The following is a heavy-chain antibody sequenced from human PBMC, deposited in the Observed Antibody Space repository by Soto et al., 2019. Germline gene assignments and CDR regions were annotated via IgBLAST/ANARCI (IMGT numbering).Heavy chain of an antibody. J-gene: IGHJ5*01. Sequence: SETLSLTCTVSGDSVSRHYWSWIRQPPGKGLEWIGSVYSTGSPYYNPSLKSRVTILLDTSRNQFSLRLTSVTAADMAIYFCARDQATMIKSGFDSWGPGILVTVSS. CDR1: GDSVSRHY. CDR3: ARDQATMIKSGFDS. D-gene: IGHD3-16*01. CDR2: VYSTGSP. V-gene: IGHV4-59*02.